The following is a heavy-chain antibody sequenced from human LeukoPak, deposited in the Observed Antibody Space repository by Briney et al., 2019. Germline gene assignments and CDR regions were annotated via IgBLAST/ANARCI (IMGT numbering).Heavy chain of an antibody. CDR2: IYDSGST. V-gene: IGHV4-59*08. Sequence: SETLSLTCTVSGGSISNYYWSWIRQPPGKKLEWIGYIYDSGSTNYNPSLKSRTTIPLDTSKNQFSLNLDSVTAADTAVYYCARQTRDGYLDYWGQGKLVTVSS. CDR3: ARQTRDGYLDY. D-gene: IGHD5-24*01. J-gene: IGHJ4*02. CDR1: GGSISNYY.